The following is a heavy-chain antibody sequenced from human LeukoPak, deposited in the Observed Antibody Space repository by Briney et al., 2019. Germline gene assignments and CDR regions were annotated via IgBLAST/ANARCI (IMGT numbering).Heavy chain of an antibody. V-gene: IGHV3-48*01. J-gene: IGHJ3*02. CDR1: EFSLRSYS. CDR3: ARVLLERPGIDSFDM. D-gene: IGHD1-1*01. Sequence: GGSLRLSCGASEFSLRSYSMDWVRQAPGKGREWVSHINSGSSTIYYADSVKGRFTISRDNAGNSLYLHVNSLRAEDTAVYYCARVLLERPGIDSFDMWGQGTMVTVSS. CDR2: INSGSSTI.